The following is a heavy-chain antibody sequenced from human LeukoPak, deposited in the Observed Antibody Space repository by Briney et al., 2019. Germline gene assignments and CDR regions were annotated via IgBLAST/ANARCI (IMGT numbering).Heavy chain of an antibody. V-gene: IGHV3-21*01. D-gene: IGHD6-13*01. J-gene: IGHJ1*01. CDR3: TTPAAGPRAEYSQY. Sequence: GGSLRLSCAASGFTFSSYSMNWVRQAPGKGLEWVSSISNDANFIYYSDSLKGRFTVSRDNARNSLYLQMNSLAVEDTAVYYCTTPAAGPRAEYSQYWGQGTLVTVSS. CDR2: ISNDANFI. CDR1: GFTFSSYS.